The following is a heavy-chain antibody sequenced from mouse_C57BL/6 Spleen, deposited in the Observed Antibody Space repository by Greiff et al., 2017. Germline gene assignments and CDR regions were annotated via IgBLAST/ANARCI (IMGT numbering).Heavy chain of an antibody. CDR3: FSYDYDAHYYAMDY. V-gene: IGHV1-7*01. J-gene: IGHJ4*01. D-gene: IGHD2-4*01. CDR2: INPSSGYT. CDR1: GYTFTSYW. Sequence: QVQLQQSGAELAKPGASVKLSCKASGYTFTSYWMHWVKQRPGQGLEWIGYINPSSGYTKYNQKFKDKATLTADKSSSTAYMQLSSLTYEDSAVXYCFSYDYDAHYYAMDYGGQGTSVTVSS.